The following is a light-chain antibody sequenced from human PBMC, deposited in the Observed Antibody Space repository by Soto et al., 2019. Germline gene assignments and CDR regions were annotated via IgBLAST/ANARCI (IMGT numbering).Light chain of an antibody. CDR2: DDN. CDR1: SSNIGGNS. CDR3: GTWDNSLSAKV. Sequence: QSVMTQPPSVSAAPGQKVTISCSGSSSNIGGNSVSWYQQLPGTAPKLLIYDDNKRPSGIPDRFSGSKSGTSATLGITGLQTGDEADYYCGTWDNSLSAKVFGGGTKLTVL. J-gene: IGLJ3*02. V-gene: IGLV1-51*01.